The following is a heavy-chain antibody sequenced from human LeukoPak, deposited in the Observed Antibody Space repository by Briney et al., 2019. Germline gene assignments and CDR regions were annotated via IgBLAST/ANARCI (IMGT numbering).Heavy chain of an antibody. CDR1: GYTFTAYY. CDR3: AKVRYRLAETYIDY. Sequence: ASVKVSCKASGYTFTAYYMHWVRQAPGQGLEGMGWINPNSGDTNYAQKFQGRVTMTRDTSISTAYMELSRLRSDDTAVYYCAKVRYRLAETYIDYWGQGTLVTVSS. V-gene: IGHV1-2*02. J-gene: IGHJ4*02. CDR2: INPNSGDT. D-gene: IGHD3-16*01.